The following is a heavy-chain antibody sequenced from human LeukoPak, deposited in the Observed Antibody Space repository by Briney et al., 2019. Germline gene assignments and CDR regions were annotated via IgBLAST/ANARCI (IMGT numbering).Heavy chain of an antibody. CDR2: IYYSGNT. J-gene: IGHJ6*03. CDR1: GGSISDYY. D-gene: IGHD3-10*01. CDR3: ARESAVRGVIQGTGNMDV. V-gene: IGHV4-59*12. Sequence: SETLSLTCTVSGGSISDYYWTWIRQPPGKGLEWIGHIYYSGNTNYNPSLKSRATMSVDTSKNQFSLKLSSVTAADTAVYYCARESAVRGVIQGTGNMDVWGKGTTVTISS.